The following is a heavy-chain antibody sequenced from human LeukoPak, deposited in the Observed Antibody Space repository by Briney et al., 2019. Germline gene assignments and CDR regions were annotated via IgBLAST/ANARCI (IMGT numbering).Heavy chain of an antibody. Sequence: GRSLRLSCAASGFTFDDYAMHWVRQAPGKGLEWVSGISGNSGSIGYADSVKGRFTISRDNAKNSLYLQMNSLRAEDTALYYCAKAFLSYDILTGYADGMDVWGQGTTVTVSS. CDR1: GFTFDDYA. CDR2: ISGNSGSI. D-gene: IGHD3-9*01. J-gene: IGHJ6*02. V-gene: IGHV3-9*01. CDR3: AKAFLSYDILTGYADGMDV.